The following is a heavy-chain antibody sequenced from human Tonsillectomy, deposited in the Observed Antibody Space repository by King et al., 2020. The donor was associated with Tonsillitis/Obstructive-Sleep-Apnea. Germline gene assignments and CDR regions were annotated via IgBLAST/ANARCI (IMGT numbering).Heavy chain of an antibody. D-gene: IGHD3-22*01. J-gene: IGHJ4*02. CDR1: GFTFDDYA. CDR2: ISWNSDNI. CDR3: AKDSYYYDSSGYLDH. V-gene: IGHV3-9*01. Sequence: VQLVESGGGLVQPGRSLRLSCAASGFTFDDYAMHWVRQAPGKGLEWVSGISWNSDNIGYADSVKGRFTISRDNAKNSLYLQMNSLRAEDTALYYCAKDSYYYDSSGYLDHWGQGTLVTVSS.